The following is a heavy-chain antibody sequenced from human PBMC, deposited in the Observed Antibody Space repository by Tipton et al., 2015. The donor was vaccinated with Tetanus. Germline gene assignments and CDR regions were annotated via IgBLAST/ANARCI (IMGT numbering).Heavy chain of an antibody. CDR2: ISAYNGNT. V-gene: IGHV1-18*04. CDR3: ARSGIAAAGTYYYYGMDV. CDR1: GYTFTSYG. J-gene: IGHJ6*02. D-gene: IGHD6-13*01. Sequence: QVQLVQSGAEVKKPGASVKVSCKASGYTFTSYGISWVRQAPGQGLEWMGWISAYNGNTNYAQKLQGRVTMTTDTSTSTADMELRSLRSDDTAVYYCARSGIAAAGTYYYYGMDVWGQGTTVTVSS.